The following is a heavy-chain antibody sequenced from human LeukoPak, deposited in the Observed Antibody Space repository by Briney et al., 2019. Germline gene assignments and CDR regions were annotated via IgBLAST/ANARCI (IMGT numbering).Heavy chain of an antibody. J-gene: IGHJ4*02. D-gene: IGHD5-12*01. CDR1: GYTLTELS. V-gene: IGHV1-2*04. CDR2: INPNSGGT. Sequence: GASVKVSCKVSGYTLTELSMHWVRQAPGQGLEWMGWINPNSGGTNYAQKFQGWVTMTRDTSISTAYMELSRLRSDDTAVYYCARELGYSGYDHWGQGTLVTVSS. CDR3: ARELGYSGYDH.